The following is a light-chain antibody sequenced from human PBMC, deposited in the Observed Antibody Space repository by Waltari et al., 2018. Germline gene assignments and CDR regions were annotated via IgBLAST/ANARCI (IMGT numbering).Light chain of an antibody. CDR3: QQLNSYPLH. CDR1: QGISSY. CDR2: AAS. Sequence: DIQLTQSPSFLSASVGDRVTITCRASQGISSYLAWYQQKPGKAPKLLIYAASTLQSGVPSRFIGSGSGTEFTLTISSLQPEDFATYYCQQLNSYPLHFGGGTKVEIK. J-gene: IGKJ4*01. V-gene: IGKV1-9*01.